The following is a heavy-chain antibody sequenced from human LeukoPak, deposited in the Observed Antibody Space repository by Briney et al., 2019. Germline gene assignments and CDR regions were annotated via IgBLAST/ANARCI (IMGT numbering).Heavy chain of an antibody. CDR3: ARNRRLHDLDFDN. CDR1: GYSCTNYW. D-gene: IGHD3-16*01. J-gene: IGHJ4*02. Sequence: GESLKISCMGSGYSCTNYWIAWGRQMPGKGLELMGIIHPGESDTRYSPSFQGQVTISADKSIRTAYLQWNRLKASDTAMYFCARNRRLHDLDFDNWGQGTLVTVSS. V-gene: IGHV5-51*01. CDR2: IHPGESDT.